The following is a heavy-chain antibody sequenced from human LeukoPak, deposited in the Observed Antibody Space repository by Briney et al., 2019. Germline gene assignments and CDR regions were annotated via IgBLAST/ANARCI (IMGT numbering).Heavy chain of an antibody. D-gene: IGHD3-10*01. V-gene: IGHV3-23*01. CDR2: ISGSGGGT. CDR3: AKRGVVIRVILVGFHKEAYYFDS. J-gene: IGHJ4*02. CDR1: GITLSNYA. Sequence: GGSLRLSCAVSGITLSNYAMSWVRQAPGKGLEWAAGISGSGGGTNYADSVKGRFSISRDNPKNTLYLQMNNLSADDTAVYFCAKRGVVIRVILVGFHKEAYYFDSWGQGALVTVSS.